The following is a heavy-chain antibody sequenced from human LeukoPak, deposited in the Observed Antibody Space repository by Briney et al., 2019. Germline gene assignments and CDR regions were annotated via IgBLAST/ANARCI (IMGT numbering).Heavy chain of an antibody. CDR1: GYTFTGYY. CDR3: ARDGHVDTPYYDYYYYMDV. D-gene: IGHD5-18*01. CDR2: INPNSGGT. V-gene: IGHV1-2*02. Sequence: GASVKVSCKASGYTFTGYYMHWVRQAPGQGLEWMGWINPNSGGTNYAQKFQGRVTMTRDTSISTAYMELSRLRSDDTAVYYCARDGHVDTPYYDYYYYMDVWGKGTTVTVSS. J-gene: IGHJ6*03.